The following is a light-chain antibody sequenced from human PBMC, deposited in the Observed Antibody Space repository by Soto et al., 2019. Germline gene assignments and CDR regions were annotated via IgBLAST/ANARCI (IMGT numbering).Light chain of an antibody. CDR3: SSYTSSSTPVV. CDR1: SSDVGGYNY. Sequence: QSALTPPASVSGSPGQSITISCTGTSSDVGGYNYVSWYQQHPGKAPKLMIYEVSNRPSGVSNRFSGSKSGNTASLTISGLQAEDEADYYCSSYTSSSTPVVFGGGTTLTVL. V-gene: IGLV2-14*01. J-gene: IGLJ2*01. CDR2: EVS.